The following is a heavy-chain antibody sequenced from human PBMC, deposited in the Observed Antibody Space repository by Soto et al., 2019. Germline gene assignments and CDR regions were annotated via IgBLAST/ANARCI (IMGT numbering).Heavy chain of an antibody. D-gene: IGHD2-2*01. CDR1: GGSISSSSYY. J-gene: IGHJ4*02. Sequence: QLQLQESGPGLVKPSETLSLTCNVSGGSISSSSYYWGWIRQPPGKGLEWIGSIYYSGSTYYNPSLKSRVTISLDPSKNQFSLKRSSVTAADTAVYYCARHEFGYVSGTGFEYWGQGTLVTVSS. V-gene: IGHV4-39*01. CDR3: ARHEFGYVSGTGFEY. CDR2: IYYSGST.